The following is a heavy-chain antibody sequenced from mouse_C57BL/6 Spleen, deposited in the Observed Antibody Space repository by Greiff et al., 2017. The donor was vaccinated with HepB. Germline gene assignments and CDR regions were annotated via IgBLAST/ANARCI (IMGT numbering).Heavy chain of an antibody. V-gene: IGHV1-69*01. D-gene: IGHD3-2*02. CDR1: GYTFTSYW. CDR2: IDPSDSYT. CDR3: ARAHSSGSAWFAY. Sequence: QVQLQQPGAELVMPGASVKLSCKASGYTFTSYWMHWVKQRPGQGLEWIGEIDPSDSYTNYNQKFKGKSTLTVDKSSSTAYMQLSSLTSEDSAVYYCARAHSSGSAWFAYWGQGTLVTVSA. J-gene: IGHJ3*01.